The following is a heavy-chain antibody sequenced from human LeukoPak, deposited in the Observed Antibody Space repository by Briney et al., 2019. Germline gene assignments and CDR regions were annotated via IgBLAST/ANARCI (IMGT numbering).Heavy chain of an antibody. CDR3: ARGGADCSSTSCPYYFDY. J-gene: IGHJ4*02. D-gene: IGHD2-2*01. Sequence: SVQVSCQASGGTFSSYAISWVRQAPGQGLEWMGGIIPIFGTANYAQKFQGRVTITTDESTSTAYMELSSLRSEDTAVYYCARGGADCSSTSCPYYFDYWGQGTLVTVSS. V-gene: IGHV1-69*05. CDR1: GGTFSSYA. CDR2: IIPIFGTA.